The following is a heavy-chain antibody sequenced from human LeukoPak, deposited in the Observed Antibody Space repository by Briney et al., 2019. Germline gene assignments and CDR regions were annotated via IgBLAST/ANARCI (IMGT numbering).Heavy chain of an antibody. J-gene: IGHJ4*02. V-gene: IGHV3-13*01. CDR1: GFTSSSYD. Sequence: GGSLRLSCAASGFTSSSYDMHWVRQATGKGLEWVSAIGTAGDTYYPGSVKGRFTISRENAKNSLYLQMNSLRAGDTAVYYCARSHPRGGYFDYWGQGTLVTVSS. CDR3: ARSHPRGGYFDY. CDR2: IGTAGDT.